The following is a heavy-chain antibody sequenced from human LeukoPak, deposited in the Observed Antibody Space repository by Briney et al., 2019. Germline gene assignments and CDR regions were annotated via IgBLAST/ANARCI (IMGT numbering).Heavy chain of an antibody. CDR1: GFTFRDFY. D-gene: IGHD2/OR15-2a*01. CDR2: ISSSGSTT. CDR3: ARFYDS. Sequence: GGSLRLSCAASGFTFRDFYMSRIRQAPGKGLEWVSHISSSGSTTYYAESVKGRFTISRDNAKNSLYLQMNSLRAEDTAVYYCARFYDSWGQGTLVTVSS. J-gene: IGHJ4*02. V-gene: IGHV3-11*01.